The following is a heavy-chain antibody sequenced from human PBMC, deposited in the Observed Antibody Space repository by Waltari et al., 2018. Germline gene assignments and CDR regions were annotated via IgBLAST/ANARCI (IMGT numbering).Heavy chain of an antibody. D-gene: IGHD4-17*01. CDR1: GFTFSSYA. Sequence: QVQLVESGGGVVQPGRSLRLSCAASGFTFSSYAMHWVSQAPGKGLDWVAFISYHGSNKYYADSVKGRFTISRDNSKNTLYLQMNSLRAEDTAVYYCARNDYGTYYFAYWGQGTLVTVSS. V-gene: IGHV3-30-3*01. J-gene: IGHJ4*02. CDR3: ARNDYGTYYFAY. CDR2: ISYHGSNK.